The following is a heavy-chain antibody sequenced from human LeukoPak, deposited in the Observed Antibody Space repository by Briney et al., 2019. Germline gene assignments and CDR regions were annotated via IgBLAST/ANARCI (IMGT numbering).Heavy chain of an antibody. CDR3: ATKQWLAPPPDS. Sequence: GGSLRLSCAASGFTFSKDWMLWVRQARGKELASVSRINTDGTVTTYADSVKGRFTVSRDNADNTMFLQMNSVRDEDTAVYYCATKQWLAPPPDSWGQGTPVTVSS. D-gene: IGHD6-19*01. CDR2: INTDGTVT. J-gene: IGHJ4*02. CDR1: GFTFSKDW. V-gene: IGHV3-74*01.